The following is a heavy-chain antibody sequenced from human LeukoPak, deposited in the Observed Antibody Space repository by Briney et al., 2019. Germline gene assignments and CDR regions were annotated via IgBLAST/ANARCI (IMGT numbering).Heavy chain of an antibody. CDR3: AKQGYYSGEYFDY. CDR2: ISGSGGST. CDR1: GGSFSGYY. D-gene: IGHD1-26*01. V-gene: IGHV3-23*01. J-gene: IGHJ4*02. Sequence: ETLSLTCAVYGGSFSGYYWSWIRQPPGKGLEWVSAISGSGGSTYYADSVKGRFTISRDNSKNTLYLQMNSLRAEDTAVYYCAKQGYYSGEYFDYWGQGTLVTVSS.